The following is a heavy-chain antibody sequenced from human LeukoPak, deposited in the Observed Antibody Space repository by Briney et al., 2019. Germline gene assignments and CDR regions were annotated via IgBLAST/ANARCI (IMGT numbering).Heavy chain of an antibody. CDR1: GFIFSSYA. Sequence: HPGGSLRLSCAASGFIFSSYAMSWVRQAPGKGLEWVSTISGSGGSTYYADSVKGRFTISRDNSKNTVYLQMNSLRAEDTAVYYCASPSGSRGVFLDYWGQGTLVTVSS. D-gene: IGHD3-16*01. CDR3: ASPSGSRGVFLDY. J-gene: IGHJ4*02. CDR2: ISGSGGST. V-gene: IGHV3-23*01.